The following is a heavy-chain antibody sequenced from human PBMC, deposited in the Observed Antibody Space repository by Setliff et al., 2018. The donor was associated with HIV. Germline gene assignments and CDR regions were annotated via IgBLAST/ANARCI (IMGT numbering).Heavy chain of an antibody. CDR2: ISAYNGNT. CDR1: GYTFTDYG. CDR3: ARDSRDIVVVIAPEPEPYYYYGMDV. J-gene: IGHJ6*04. D-gene: IGHD2-15*01. Sequence: ASVMVSCKASGYTFTDYGVFWVRQAPGQGLEWMGWISAYNGNTNYAQKFQGRLTITADESTSTVYMELSSLRSEDTAVYFCARDSRDIVVVIAPEPEPYYYYGMDVWGEGTTVTVSS. V-gene: IGHV1-18*01.